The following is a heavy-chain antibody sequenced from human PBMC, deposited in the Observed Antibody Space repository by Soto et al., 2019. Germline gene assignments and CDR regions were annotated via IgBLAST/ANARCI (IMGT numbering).Heavy chain of an antibody. Sequence: ASVKVSCKASGYTFTSYGISWVRQAPGQGLEWMGWISAYNGNTNYAQKLQGRVTMATDTSTSTAYMELRSLRSNDTAVYYCARDLEWVRGVRRFDYWGQGTLVTVSS. CDR3: ARDLEWVRGVRRFDY. J-gene: IGHJ4*02. CDR1: GYTFTSYG. V-gene: IGHV1-18*01. CDR2: ISAYNGNT. D-gene: IGHD3-10*01.